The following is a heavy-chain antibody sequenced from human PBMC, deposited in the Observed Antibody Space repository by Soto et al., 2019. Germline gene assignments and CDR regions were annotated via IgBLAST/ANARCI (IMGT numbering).Heavy chain of an antibody. CDR3: AREDTVTTFIPPYMDV. D-gene: IGHD4-17*01. Sequence: QVQLQESGPGLVKPSQTLSLTCTVSGGSISSGGYYWSWIRQHPGKGLEWIGYIYYSGSTYYNPSLKSRVTISVDTSKNQFSLKLSSVTAADTAVYYCAREDTVTTFIPPYMDVWGTGTTVTVSS. J-gene: IGHJ6*03. CDR2: IYYSGST. V-gene: IGHV4-31*03. CDR1: GGSISSGGYY.